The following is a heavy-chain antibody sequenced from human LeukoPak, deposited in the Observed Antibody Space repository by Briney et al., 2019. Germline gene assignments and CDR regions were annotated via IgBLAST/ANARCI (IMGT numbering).Heavy chain of an antibody. J-gene: IGHJ3*02. CDR1: GFTFSNYA. CDR2: ISNSGGST. CDR3: AKESGYCSSTSCFADAFDI. V-gene: IGHV3-23*01. Sequence: LWGSLRLSCATSGFTFSNYAMSWVRQAPGKGLEWVSGISNSGGSTYYTDSVKGRFTISRDNSKNTLSLQMNSLRAEDTAVFYCAKESGYCSSTSCFADAFDIWGQGTMVTVSS. D-gene: IGHD2-2*01.